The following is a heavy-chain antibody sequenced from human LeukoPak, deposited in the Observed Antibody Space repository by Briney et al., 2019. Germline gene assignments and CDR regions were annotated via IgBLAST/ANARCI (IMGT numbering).Heavy chain of an antibody. D-gene: IGHD4-23*01. V-gene: IGHV1-24*01. J-gene: IGHJ4*02. CDR1: GYTLTELS. CDR3: ATDDDYGGNSVFDY. Sequence: GASVKVSCKVSGYTLTELSMHWVRQAPGKGLEWMGGFDPEDGETIYAQKFQGRVTMTEDTSTDTAYMELSSLGSEDTAVYYCATDDDYGGNSVFDYWGQGTLVTVSS. CDR2: FDPEDGET.